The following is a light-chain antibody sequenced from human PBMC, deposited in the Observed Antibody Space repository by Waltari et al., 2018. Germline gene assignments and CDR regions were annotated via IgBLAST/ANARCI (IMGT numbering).Light chain of an antibody. CDR1: SGHSSNI. Sequence: QLVLTQSPSASASLGASVKLTCTLSSGHSSNIFAWLQQQPGKGPRFLMKVNSDGSHTKGDEIPDRFSGSSSGAERYLTISNVQSEDEAEYFCETGGHGTWVFGGGTKLNVL. J-gene: IGLJ3*02. CDR2: VNSDGSH. CDR3: ETGGHGTWV. V-gene: IGLV4-69*01.